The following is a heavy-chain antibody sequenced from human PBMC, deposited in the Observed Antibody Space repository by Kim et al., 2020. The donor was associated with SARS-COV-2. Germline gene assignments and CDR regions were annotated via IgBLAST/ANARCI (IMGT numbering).Heavy chain of an antibody. J-gene: IGHJ4*02. V-gene: IGHV3-21*01. Sequence: GGSLRLSCAASGFTFSSYSMNWVRQAPGKGLEWVSSISSSSSYIYYADSVKGRFTISRDNAKNSLYLQMNSLRAEDTAVYYCARDDDFWSGYYDYWGQGTLVTVSS. CDR1: GFTFSSYS. D-gene: IGHD3-3*01. CDR2: ISSSSSYI. CDR3: ARDDDFWSGYYDY.